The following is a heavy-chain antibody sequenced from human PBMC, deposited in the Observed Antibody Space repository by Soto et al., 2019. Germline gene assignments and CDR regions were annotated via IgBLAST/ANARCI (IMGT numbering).Heavy chain of an antibody. J-gene: IGHJ6*02. CDR3: ARVPSPFDYYYAMDV. V-gene: IGHV4-30-4*01. CDR1: GDSISSGNKY. D-gene: IGHD3-16*01. CDR2: IFSSGTT. Sequence: LSLTCSVSGDSISSGNKYWSWIRQAPGKGLEWIGYIFSSGTTYYNPSLKSRLTMSLDTSQNQFSLRLNSVTDADTAVYYCARVPSPFDYYYAMDVWGQGTTVTVSS.